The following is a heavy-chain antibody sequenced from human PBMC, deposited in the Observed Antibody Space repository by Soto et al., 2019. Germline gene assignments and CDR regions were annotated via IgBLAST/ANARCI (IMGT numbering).Heavy chain of an antibody. V-gene: IGHV4-59*01. J-gene: IGHJ6*03. CDR2: IYYSGST. CDR1: GGSISSYY. Sequence: SETLSLTCTVSGGSISSYYWSWIRQPPGKGLEWIGYIYYSGSTNYNPSLKSRVTISVDTSKNQFSLKLSSVTAADTAVYYCARAPWLVGYYYYYMDVWGKGTTVTVSS. CDR3: ARAPWLVGYYYYYMDV. D-gene: IGHD6-19*01.